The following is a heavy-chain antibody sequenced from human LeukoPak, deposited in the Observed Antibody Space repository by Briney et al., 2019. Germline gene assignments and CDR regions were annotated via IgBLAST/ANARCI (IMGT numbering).Heavy chain of an antibody. CDR3: ARVRYYFDY. CDR1: GGSISNYY. D-gene: IGHD2-15*01. V-gene: IGHV4-59*01. J-gene: IGHJ4*02. CDR2: IYYSGST. Sequence: SETLSLTCTVSGGSISNYYWSWIRQPPGKGLEWIGYIYYSGSTSYNPSLKSRVTISVDTSKNQFSLKLSSVTAADTAVYYCARVRYYFDYWGQGTLVTVSS.